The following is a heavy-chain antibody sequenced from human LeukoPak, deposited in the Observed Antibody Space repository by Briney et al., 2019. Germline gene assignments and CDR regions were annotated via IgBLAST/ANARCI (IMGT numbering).Heavy chain of an antibody. CDR1: GFTFSDYS. CDR3: AKDHTVGATFGVYFDY. V-gene: IGHV3-21*04. CDR2: ISRTSIYI. D-gene: IGHD1-26*01. Sequence: GGSLRLSCAASGFTFSDYSLNWVRQAPGKGLEWVSSISRTSIYIYYADSVKGRFTISRDNAKNSLFLRMNSLTAEDTAVYYCAKDHTVGATFGVYFDYWGQGTLVTVSS. J-gene: IGHJ4*02.